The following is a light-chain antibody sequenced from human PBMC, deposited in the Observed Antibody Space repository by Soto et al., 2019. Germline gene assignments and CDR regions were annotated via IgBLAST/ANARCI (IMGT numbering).Light chain of an antibody. Sequence: QSALTQPRSVSGSPGQSVTISCTGTSSDVRGYNYVSWYQQHPGKAPKLMIYAVNARPSGVPDRFSGSKSGNTASLTISGLQADDEADYYCCSYAGSYTDVFGTGTKLTVL. CDR2: AVN. V-gene: IGLV2-11*01. J-gene: IGLJ1*01. CDR1: SSDVRGYNY. CDR3: CSYAGSYTDV.